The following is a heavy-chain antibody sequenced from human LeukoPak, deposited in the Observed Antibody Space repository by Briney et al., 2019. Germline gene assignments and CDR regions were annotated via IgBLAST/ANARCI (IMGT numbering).Heavy chain of an antibody. Sequence: GGSPRLSCAASGFTIDDYAMHWVRQVPGKGLEWVSGISWNSGSIGYADSVKGRFTISRDNAKNSLYLQMNSLRAEDTALYYCAKDRAIAAPSQVFDYWGQGTLVTVSS. CDR2: ISWNSGSI. D-gene: IGHD6-6*01. V-gene: IGHV3-9*01. CDR1: GFTIDDYA. J-gene: IGHJ4*02. CDR3: AKDRAIAAPSQVFDY.